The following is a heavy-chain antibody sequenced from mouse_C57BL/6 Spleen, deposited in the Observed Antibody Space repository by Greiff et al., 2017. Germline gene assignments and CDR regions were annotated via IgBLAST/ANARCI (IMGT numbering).Heavy chain of an antibody. Sequence: VQLQESGPELVKPGASVKISCKASGYAFSSYWMNWVKQRPGKGLEWIGRIYPGDGDTNYNGKFKGKATLTADKSSSTAYMQLSSLTSEDSAVYFCVSRDGGYFDYWGQGTTLTVSS. CDR2: IYPGDGDT. V-gene: IGHV1-82*01. D-gene: IGHD3-3*01. CDR3: VSRDGGYFDY. CDR1: GYAFSSYW. J-gene: IGHJ2*01.